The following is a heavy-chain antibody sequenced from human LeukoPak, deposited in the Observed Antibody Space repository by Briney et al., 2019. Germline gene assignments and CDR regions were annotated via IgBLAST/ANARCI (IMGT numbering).Heavy chain of an antibody. J-gene: IGHJ6*03. CDR3: ARGSGGNWAYYYMDV. CDR2: IYYTGST. CDR1: GGSISSSSYY. V-gene: IGHV4-39*07. D-gene: IGHD4-23*01. Sequence: SETLSLTCTVSGGSISSSSYYWGWIRQPPGKGLEWIGSIYYTGSTYYNPSLKSRVTMSVDTSKNRFSLRLPSVTAADTAVYFCARGSGGNWAYYYMDVWGKGTTVTISS.